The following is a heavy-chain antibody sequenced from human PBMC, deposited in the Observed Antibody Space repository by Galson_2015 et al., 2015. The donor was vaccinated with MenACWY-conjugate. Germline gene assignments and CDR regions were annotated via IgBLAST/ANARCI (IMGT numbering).Heavy chain of an antibody. J-gene: IGHJ4*01. CDR2: INVDGSEE. D-gene: IGHD6-19*01. Sequence: SLRLSCAASGFTFNNYWMTWVRQAPGKGLEWVANINVDGSEENYMDSVRGRFTISRDNAKNSLFLQVNTLRAEDTAVYYCARGTLAVAGTDYWGHGTLVTVSS. V-gene: IGHV3-7*01. CDR3: ARGTLAVAGTDY. CDR1: GFTFNNYW.